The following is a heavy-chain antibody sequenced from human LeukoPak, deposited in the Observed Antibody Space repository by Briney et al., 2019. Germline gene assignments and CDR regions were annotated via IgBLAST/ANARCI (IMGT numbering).Heavy chain of an antibody. CDR2: ISYDGSNK. D-gene: IGHD6-13*01. J-gene: IGHJ4*02. CDR1: GFTFSSYS. V-gene: IGHV3-30*18. CDR3: AKRSSSWDYFDY. Sequence: GGSLRLSCAASGFTFSSYSMNWVRQAPGKGLEWVAVISYDGSNKYYADSVKGRFTISRDNSKNTLYLQMNSLRAEDTAMYYCAKRSSSWDYFDYWGQGTLVTVSS.